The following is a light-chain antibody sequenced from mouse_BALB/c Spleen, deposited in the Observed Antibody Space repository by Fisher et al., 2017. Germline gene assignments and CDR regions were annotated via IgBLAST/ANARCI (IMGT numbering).Light chain of an antibody. J-gene: IGKJ1*01. CDR1: ESDDNYGISF. V-gene: IGKV3-2*01. CDR3: QQSKEVPGT. CDR2: AAS. Sequence: DIVLTQSPASLAVSLGQRATISCRASESDDNYGISFMNWFQQKPGQPPKLLIYAASNQGSGVPARFSGSGSGTDFSFNSHPMEADATAMYFCQQSKEVPGTFGGVTKLEIK.